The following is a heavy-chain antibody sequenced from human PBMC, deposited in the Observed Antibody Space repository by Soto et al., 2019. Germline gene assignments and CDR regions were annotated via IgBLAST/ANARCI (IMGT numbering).Heavy chain of an antibody. CDR1: GLTFSDYY. D-gene: IGHD3-9*01. V-gene: IGHV3-11*04. J-gene: IGHJ5*02. CDR3: ARDSLTGLNWIHP. CDR2: ISSSSSTI. Sequence: GGSLRLSCAASGLTFSDYYMSWIRQAPGKGLEWVSYISSSSSTIYYADSVKGRFTISRDNAKNSLYLQMNSLRAEDTAVYYCARDSLTGLNWIHPSGQATLVTVSS.